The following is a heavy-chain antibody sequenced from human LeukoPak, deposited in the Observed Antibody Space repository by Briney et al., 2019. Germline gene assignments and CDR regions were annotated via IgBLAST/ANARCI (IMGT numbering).Heavy chain of an antibody. V-gene: IGHV3-74*01. CDR3: ARKAIYGSAAFDI. Sequence: PGGSLRLSCAASGFTFSSYWMQWVRQVPGKGLVWVSRINIDGSTTNYADSVKGRYTISRDNAKNTLSLQMNSLRAEDTAVYYCARKAIYGSAAFDIWGQGTMVTVSP. D-gene: IGHD2-15*01. J-gene: IGHJ3*02. CDR2: INIDGSTT. CDR1: GFTFSSYW.